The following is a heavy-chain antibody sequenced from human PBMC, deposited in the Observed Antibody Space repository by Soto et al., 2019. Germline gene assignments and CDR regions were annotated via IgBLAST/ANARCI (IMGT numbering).Heavy chain of an antibody. J-gene: IGHJ5*02. Sequence: PSETLSLTCTVSGGSISSGDYYWSWIRQPPGKGLDWIGYIYYSGSTNYNPSLKSRVTISVDTSKNQFSLKLSSVTAADTAVYYCARQKLCLSRIDPGGQGTLVTVSS. D-gene: IGHD6-13*01. CDR3: ARQKLCLSRIDP. V-gene: IGHV4-61*08. CDR2: IYYSGST. CDR1: GGSISSGDYY.